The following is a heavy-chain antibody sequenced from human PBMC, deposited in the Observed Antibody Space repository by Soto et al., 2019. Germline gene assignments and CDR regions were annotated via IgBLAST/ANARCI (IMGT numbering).Heavy chain of an antibody. J-gene: IGHJ5*02. Sequence: QVQLVESGGGVVQPGRSLRLSCAASGFTFSSYGMHWVRQAPGKGLEWVAVISYDGSNKYYADSVKGRFTISRDNSKNTLYLQMNSRRAEDTAVYYCAKDQRSSWYFGWFDPWGQGTLVTVSS. D-gene: IGHD6-13*01. CDR2: ISYDGSNK. CDR1: GFTFSSYG. V-gene: IGHV3-30*18. CDR3: AKDQRSSWYFGWFDP.